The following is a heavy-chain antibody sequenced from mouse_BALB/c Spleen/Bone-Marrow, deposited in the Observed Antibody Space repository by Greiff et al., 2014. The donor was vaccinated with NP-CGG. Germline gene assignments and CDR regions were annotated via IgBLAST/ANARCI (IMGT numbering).Heavy chain of an antibody. CDR2: IRNKASGYTT. J-gene: IGHJ1*01. D-gene: IGHD1-1*02. V-gene: IGHV7-3*02. CDR1: GFTFTDYY. Sequence: EVHLVESGGGLVQPGGSLRLSCATSGFTFTDYYMSWVRQPPGKALEWLGFIRNKASGYTTDYSASVKGRFTISRDNSQSILYLQMNTLRAEDSATYYCASEYGYFDVRGAGTTVTVSS. CDR3: ASEYGYFDV.